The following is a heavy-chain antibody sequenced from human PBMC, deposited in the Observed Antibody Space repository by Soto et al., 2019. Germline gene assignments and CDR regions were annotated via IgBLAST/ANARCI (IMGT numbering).Heavy chain of an antibody. J-gene: IGHJ5*02. D-gene: IGHD2-21*02. V-gene: IGHV4-4*02. CDR1: GGSISSDDW. CDR2: IYHSGTT. CDR3: ARSDCYGVCRGKWLDP. Sequence: QVQLQESGPGLVKTSGTLSLTCAVSGGSISSDDWWTWVRQTPGKGLAWIGEIYHSGTTNYNPSLMSRVNIAVDKAKSQYSLRLHSVTAADTAVYYCARSDCYGVCRGKWLDPWGQGILGTVSS.